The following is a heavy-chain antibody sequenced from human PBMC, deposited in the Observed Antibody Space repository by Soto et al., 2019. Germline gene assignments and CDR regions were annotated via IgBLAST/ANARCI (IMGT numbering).Heavy chain of an antibody. Sequence: QVQLVQSGAEVKKPGASVKVSCKASGYAFTSYGISWVRQAPGLGPEWMGWISAYSGNTNYAQKFQGRVTMTTDTSTDTAYMELRSLRSDDTAVYYCARDGGIRIVVGPTAILDYWGQGTLVTVSS. CDR3: ARDGGIRIVVGPTAILDY. CDR2: ISAYSGNT. CDR1: GYAFTSYG. V-gene: IGHV1-18*01. J-gene: IGHJ4*02. D-gene: IGHD2-2*01.